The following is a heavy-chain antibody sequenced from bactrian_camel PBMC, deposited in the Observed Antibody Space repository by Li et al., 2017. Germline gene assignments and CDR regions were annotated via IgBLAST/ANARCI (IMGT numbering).Heavy chain of an antibody. Sequence: HVQLVESGGGSVQAGGSLRLSCAYSKCLYLTDCMGWVRQAPGGEQEGVAGLDADGTTYYLDSVKGRFTISKDNAENILYLQMNDLEPEDTGMYYCAADSCTLVSLTRGIGSRGQGTQVTVS. V-gene: IGHV3S6*01. J-gene: IGHJ6*01. CDR2: LDADGTT. CDR3: AADSCTLVSLTRGIGS. CDR1: KCLYLTDC. D-gene: IGHD1*01.